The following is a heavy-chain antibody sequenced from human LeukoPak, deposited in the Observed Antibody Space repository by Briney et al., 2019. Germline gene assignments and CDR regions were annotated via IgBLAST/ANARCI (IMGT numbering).Heavy chain of an antibody. J-gene: IGHJ4*02. D-gene: IGHD5/OR15-5a*01. Sequence: GRSLKISCEGSGYSFSYYWIGWVRQMPGKGLEWMGIIYPGDSDTRYSPSFQGQVTISADKSISTAYLQWSSLKASDTAMYYCARGRVWDLDYWGQGTLVTVSS. V-gene: IGHV5-51*03. CDR1: GYSFSYYW. CDR3: ARGRVWDLDY. CDR2: IYPGDSDT.